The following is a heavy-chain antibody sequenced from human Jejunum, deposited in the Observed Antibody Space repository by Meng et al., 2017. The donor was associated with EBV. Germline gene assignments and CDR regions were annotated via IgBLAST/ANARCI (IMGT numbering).Heavy chain of an antibody. CDR3: ALVLRARFNYFDP. Sequence: AQLVQSGAEVKKPGATVKIFCKVSGYIFSDYYIHWVRQAPGEGLEWMGLVDPQDDETLYAEKFQGRVTITADTSPDTAYMELSSLRSEDTAIYYCALVLRARFNYFDPWGQGTLVTVSS. D-gene: IGHD4/OR15-4a*01. V-gene: IGHV1-69-2*01. CDR2: VDPQDDET. J-gene: IGHJ5*02. CDR1: GYIFSDYY.